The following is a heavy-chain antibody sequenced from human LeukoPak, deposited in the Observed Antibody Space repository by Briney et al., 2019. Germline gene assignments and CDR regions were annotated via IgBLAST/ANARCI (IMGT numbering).Heavy chain of an antibody. V-gene: IGHV3-30*14. CDR3: TKVVRIVATPEYYYDY. D-gene: IGHD5-12*01. CDR1: GFTFSSYA. J-gene: IGHJ4*02. Sequence: GGSLRLSCAASGFTFSSYAMHWVRQAPGKGLEWVAVISYDGSNKYYADSVKGRFTISRDKSKNTLYLQMNSLRADDTAVYYCTKVVRIVATPEYYYDYWGQGTLLTVSS. CDR2: ISYDGSNK.